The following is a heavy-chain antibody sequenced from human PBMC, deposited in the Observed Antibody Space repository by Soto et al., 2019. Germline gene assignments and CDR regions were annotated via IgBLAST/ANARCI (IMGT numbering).Heavy chain of an antibody. CDR3: ARYNSYAIDY. J-gene: IGHJ4*02. CDR1: GGSISSGGYS. D-gene: IGHD2-8*01. CDR2: IYHSGST. Sequence: PSETLSLTCAVSGGSISSGGYSWSWIRQPPGKGLEWIAYIYHSGSTYYNPSLTSRVTLSVDTSKNQFSLKMTSVTAADRAMYFCARYNSYAIDYWGRGTLVTVSS. V-gene: IGHV4-30-2*02.